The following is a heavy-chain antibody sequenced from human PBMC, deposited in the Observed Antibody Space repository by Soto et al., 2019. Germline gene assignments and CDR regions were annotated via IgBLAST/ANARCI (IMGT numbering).Heavy chain of an antibody. V-gene: IGHV4-61*01. Sequence: SETLSLTCSVSDGSVNSGNYYWRWIRQPPGKGLEWIGHIYYIGTTDYNPSLKSRVTISVDTSKNQFSLKVTSVTAADTAVYFYAREENQSARDGGDFDYCGQGILLTVSS. J-gene: IGHJ4*02. CDR3: AREENQSARDGGDFDY. CDR1: DGSVNSGNYY. D-gene: IGHD3-16*01. CDR2: IYYIGTT.